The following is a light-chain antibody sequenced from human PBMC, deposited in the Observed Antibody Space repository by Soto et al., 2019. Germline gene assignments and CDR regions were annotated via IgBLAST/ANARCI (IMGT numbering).Light chain of an antibody. J-gene: IGKJ5*01. CDR1: RSVSRN. CDR2: DAS. Sequence: EIVMTQSPTTLSVSPGERATLSCRASRSVSRNLAWYQQKPGQAPRLLIYDASTRATGTPARFSGSGSGTKFTLSISSLQSEDFAVYSCQQYNNWPITFGQGTRLEIK. V-gene: IGKV3D-15*01. CDR3: QQYNNWPIT.